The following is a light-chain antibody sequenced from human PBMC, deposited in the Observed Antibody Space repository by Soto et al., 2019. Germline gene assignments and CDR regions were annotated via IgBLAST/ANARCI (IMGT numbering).Light chain of an antibody. Sequence: DIQMTQSPSSLSASVGDRVTITCRASQGISKYLAWYQQIPGKVPKLLISAASTLQSGVPSRFSGSGSGTDFTLTISSLQPEDVATYYCQKYTNVPTFGGGTKVEIK. CDR3: QKYTNVPT. V-gene: IGKV1-27*01. J-gene: IGKJ4*01. CDR2: AAS. CDR1: QGISKY.